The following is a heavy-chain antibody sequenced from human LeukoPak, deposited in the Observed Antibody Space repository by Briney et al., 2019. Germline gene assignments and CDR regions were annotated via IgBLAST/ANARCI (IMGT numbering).Heavy chain of an antibody. CDR1: GYTLTSYG. V-gene: IGHV1-18*01. D-gene: IGHD5-18*01. CDR2: ISAYNGNT. J-gene: IGHJ6*03. CDR3: ARVGPIRGYSYGYYYYYMDV. Sequence: ASVKVSCKASGYTLTSYGISWVRQAPGQGLEWMGWISAYNGNTNYAQKLQGRVTMTTDTSTSTAYMELRSLRSDDTAVYYCARVGPIRGYSYGYYYYYMDVWGKGTTVTVSS.